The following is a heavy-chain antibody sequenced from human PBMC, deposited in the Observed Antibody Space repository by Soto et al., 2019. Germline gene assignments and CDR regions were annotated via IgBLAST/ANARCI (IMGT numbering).Heavy chain of an antibody. V-gene: IGHV3-43*01. D-gene: IGHD3-10*01. J-gene: IGHJ6*02. Sequence: GGSLRLSCAASGFTFDDYTMHWVRQAPGKGLEWVSLISWDGASTYYADSVKGRFTISRDNSKNYLYLQMNSLRTEDTALYYCAKDIGCPLDYCYGMDVWGQGTTVTVSS. CDR1: GFTFDDYT. CDR3: AKDIGCPLDYCYGMDV. CDR2: ISWDGAST.